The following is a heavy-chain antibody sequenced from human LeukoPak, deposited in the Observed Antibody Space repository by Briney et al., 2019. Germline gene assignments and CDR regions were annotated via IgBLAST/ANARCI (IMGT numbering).Heavy chain of an antibody. J-gene: IGHJ3*02. CDR2: IYYSGST. CDR1: GVSISSHY. CDR3: ARGDSSGPRGAFDI. Sequence: SETLSLTCTVSGVSISSHYWSWLRQPPGKGLEWVGYIYYSGSTNYDPSLKSRVTISVDASKNQFSLKLSSVTAADTAVYYCARGDSSGPRGAFDISGQGTMVTVSS. D-gene: IGHD3-22*01. V-gene: IGHV4-59*11.